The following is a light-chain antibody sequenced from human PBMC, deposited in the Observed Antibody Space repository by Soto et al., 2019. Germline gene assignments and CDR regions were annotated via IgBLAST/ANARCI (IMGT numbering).Light chain of an antibody. CDR3: QQYGSSPYT. CDR1: HVISDNQ. Sequence: EIVLTQSPGTLSLSPGERATLSCRASHVISDNQLARYQQKPGQAPRLLLYGASNRATGIADRFSGSGSGRDFTLTISRLDPEDFAVYSCQQYGSSPYTFGLGTKVEIK. J-gene: IGKJ2*01. V-gene: IGKV3-20*01. CDR2: GAS.